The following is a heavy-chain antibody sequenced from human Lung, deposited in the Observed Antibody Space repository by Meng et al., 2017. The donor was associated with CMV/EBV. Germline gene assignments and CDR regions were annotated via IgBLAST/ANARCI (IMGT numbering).Heavy chain of an antibody. CDR1: GFTFSYYS. J-gene: IGHJ4*02. D-gene: IGHD2-21*01. V-gene: IGHV3-21*01. CDR3: AGFGHRNIWWLGIVGFDY. CDR2: ISSSSSYI. Sequence: GGSXRLXCAASGFTFSYYSMNWVRQAPGKGLEWVSSISSSSSYIYYADSVKGRFTISRDNAKNSLYLQMNSLRAEDTAVYYCAGFGHRNIWWLGIVGFDYXGQAXLVTVSS.